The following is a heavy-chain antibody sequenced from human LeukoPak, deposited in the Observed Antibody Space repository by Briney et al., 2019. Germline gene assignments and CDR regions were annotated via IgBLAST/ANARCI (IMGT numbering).Heavy chain of an antibody. J-gene: IGHJ4*02. CDR2: ISNSGGST. CDR3: AKEATDYVWGSYRPGPFDY. Sequence: GGSLRLSCAASGFTFSTYAMSWVRQAPGKGLEWVSSISNSGGSTYYADSVKGRFTISRDNSKNTLYLQMNSLRAEDTAVYYCAKEATDYVWGSYRPGPFDYWGQGTLVTVSS. CDR1: GFTFSTYA. D-gene: IGHD3-16*01. V-gene: IGHV3-23*01.